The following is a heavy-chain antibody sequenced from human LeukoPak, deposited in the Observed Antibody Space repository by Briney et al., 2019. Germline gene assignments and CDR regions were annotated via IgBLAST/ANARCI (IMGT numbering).Heavy chain of an antibody. D-gene: IGHD5-18*01. J-gene: IGHJ4*02. Sequence: SQTLSLTCAVSGGSISSGGYSWSWIRQPPGKGLEWIGYIYHSGSTYYNPSLKSRVTTSVDRSKNQFSLELSSVTAADTAVYYCARGEIQLWFLSYWGQGTLVTVSS. CDR3: ARGEIQLWFLSY. CDR1: GGSISSGGYS. V-gene: IGHV4-30-2*01. CDR2: IYHSGST.